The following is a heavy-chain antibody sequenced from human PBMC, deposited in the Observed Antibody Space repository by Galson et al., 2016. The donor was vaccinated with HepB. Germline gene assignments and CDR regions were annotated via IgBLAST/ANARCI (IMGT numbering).Heavy chain of an antibody. Sequence: SLRLSCAASGFRFTTYAFSWVRQAPGKGPEWVSGISGSGGSTNYADSVKGRFTISRDNSKNTLFLQMASLRAEDTAVYYCAKGRAATPGTIDDWFDPWGQGTLVTVSS. V-gene: IGHV3-23*01. CDR2: ISGSGGST. J-gene: IGHJ5*02. D-gene: IGHD6-13*01. CDR3: AKGRAATPGTIDDWFDP. CDR1: GFRFTTYA.